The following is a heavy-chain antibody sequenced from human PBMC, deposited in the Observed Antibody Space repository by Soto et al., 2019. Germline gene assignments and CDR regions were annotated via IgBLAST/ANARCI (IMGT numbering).Heavy chain of an antibody. CDR3: ARDIYYGSGSYDAFDI. CDR1: GFTFSSYA. J-gene: IGHJ3*02. V-gene: IGHV3-30-3*01. CDR2: ISYDGSNK. D-gene: IGHD3-10*01. Sequence: QVQLVESGGGVVQPGRSLRLSCAASGFTFSSYAMHWFRQAPGKGLEWVAVISYDGSNKYYADSVKGRFTISRDNSKNTLYLQMNSLRAEDTAVYYCARDIYYGSGSYDAFDIWGQGTMGTVSS.